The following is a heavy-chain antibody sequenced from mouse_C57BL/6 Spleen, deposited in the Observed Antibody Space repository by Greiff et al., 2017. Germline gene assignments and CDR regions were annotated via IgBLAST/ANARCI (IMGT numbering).Heavy chain of an antibody. CDR3: ARNEGNGNLSFDY. D-gene: IGHD2-1*01. CDR1: GFSLTSYA. Sequence: QVQLQQLGPGLVAPSQSLSSTCTVSGFSLTSYAISWVRQPPGKGLEWLGVIWIGGGTHSTLALKSRLSISKDNSKSQVFLKMNSLQTDATARYYCARNEGNGNLSFDYWGQGTTLTVSS. CDR2: IWIGGGT. J-gene: IGHJ2*01. V-gene: IGHV2-9-1*01.